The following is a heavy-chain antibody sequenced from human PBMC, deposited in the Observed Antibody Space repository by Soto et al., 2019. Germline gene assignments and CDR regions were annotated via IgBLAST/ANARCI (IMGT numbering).Heavy chain of an antibody. D-gene: IGHD4-17*01. V-gene: IGHV3-23*01. CDR2: ITDNGGST. J-gene: IGHJ4*02. CDR1: GFSFSRFS. CDR3: AKERATTTAFDY. Sequence: PRGSLRLSCAASGFSFSRFSMHWVRQAPGKGLEWVSLITDNGGSTYYADSVKGRFTISRDTTKNTLFLQMNSLRAEDTAVYYCAKERATTTAFDYWGQGALVTVSS.